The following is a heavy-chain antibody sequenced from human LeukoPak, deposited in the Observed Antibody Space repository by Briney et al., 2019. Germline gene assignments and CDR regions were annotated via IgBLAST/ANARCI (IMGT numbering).Heavy chain of an antibody. CDR1: GYTFTGYY. CDR3: ARDLRGDRGVIFRFDP. CDR2: INPNSGGT. J-gene: IGHJ5*02. D-gene: IGHD3-10*01. V-gene: IGHV1-2*02. Sequence: ASVKVSCKASGYTFTGYYMHWVRQAPGQGLEWMGWINPNSGGTNYAQKFQGRVTMTRDTSISTAYMELSRLRSDDTAVYYCARDLRGDRGVIFRFDPWGQGTLVTVSS.